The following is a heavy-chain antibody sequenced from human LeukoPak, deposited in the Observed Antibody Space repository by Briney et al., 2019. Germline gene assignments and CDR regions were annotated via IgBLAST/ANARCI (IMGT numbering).Heavy chain of an antibody. J-gene: IGHJ4*02. V-gene: IGHV3-23*01. CDR2: ISGSAITT. D-gene: IGHD6-13*01. CDR3: AKVSTWSKYYFDY. Sequence: GSLRLSCTASGFTFSSYAMSWVRQAPGKGLEWVSTISGSAITTYYADSVRGRFTISRDNSKNTLYLQMNSLRAEDTAVYYCAKVSTWSKYYFDYWGQGTLVTVSS. CDR1: GFTFSSYA.